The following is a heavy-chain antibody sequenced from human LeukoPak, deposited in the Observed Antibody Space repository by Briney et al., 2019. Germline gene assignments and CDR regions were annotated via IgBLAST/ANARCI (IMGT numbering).Heavy chain of an antibody. CDR2: INPNSGGT. CDR1: GYTFTDYY. J-gene: IGHJ4*02. Sequence: ASVNVSCKASGYTFTDYYMHWVRQAPGQGLEWMGWINPNSGGTKYTQKFQGRVTMTRDTSISTAYMELSRLRSDDTAVYYCATRFPGIAVAGNFDYWGQGTLVTVSS. CDR3: ATRFPGIAVAGNFDY. V-gene: IGHV1-2*02. D-gene: IGHD6-19*01.